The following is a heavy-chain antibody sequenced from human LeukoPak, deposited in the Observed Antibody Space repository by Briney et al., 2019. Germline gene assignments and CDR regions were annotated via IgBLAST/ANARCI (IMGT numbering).Heavy chain of an antibody. V-gene: IGHV3-23*01. Sequence: GGSLRLSCTTSGFAFSNYAMNWVRQAPGKGPEWVSEISGFNIYYADSVKGRFAIFRGNSKNVLYLQMDRLRAEDTAVYSCAKDVCTSPRCLLYFDSWGQGTLVTVSS. CDR1: GFAFSNYA. CDR2: ISGFNI. D-gene: IGHD2-8*01. J-gene: IGHJ4*02. CDR3: AKDVCTSPRCLLYFDS.